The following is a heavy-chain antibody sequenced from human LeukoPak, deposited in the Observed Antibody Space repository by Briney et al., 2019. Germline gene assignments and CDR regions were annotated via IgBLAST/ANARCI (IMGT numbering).Heavy chain of an antibody. CDR1: GFTFSSYW. CDR2: IKQDGSEK. Sequence: PGGSLRLSCAASGFTFSSYWMSWVRQAPGKGLEWVANIKQDGSEKYYVDSVKGRFTISRDNAKNSLYPQMNSLRAEDTAVYYCARDDHPTYYYYYYYMDVWGKGTTVTVSS. D-gene: IGHD2/OR15-2a*01. CDR3: ARDDHPTYYYYYYYMDV. J-gene: IGHJ6*03. V-gene: IGHV3-7*01.